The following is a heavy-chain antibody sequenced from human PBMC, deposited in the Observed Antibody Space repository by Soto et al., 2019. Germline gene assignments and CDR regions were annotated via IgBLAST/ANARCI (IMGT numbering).Heavy chain of an antibody. Sequence: QVQLVESGGGVVQPGRSLRLSCAASGFTFSSYGMHWVRQAPGKGLEWVAVISYDGSNKYYADSVKGRFTISRDNSKNTLYLQMNSLRAEDTAVYYCAKELVVVISRGYYGMDVWGQGTTVTVSS. CDR1: GFTFSSYG. J-gene: IGHJ6*02. CDR2: ISYDGSNK. CDR3: AKELVVVISRGYYGMDV. D-gene: IGHD3-22*01. V-gene: IGHV3-30*18.